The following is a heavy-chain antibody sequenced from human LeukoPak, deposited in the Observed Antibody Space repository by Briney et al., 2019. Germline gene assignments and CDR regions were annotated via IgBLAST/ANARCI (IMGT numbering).Heavy chain of an antibody. Sequence: SVKVSCKACGFTFTSSAMQWVRQARGQRLEWIGWIVVGSGNTNYAQKFQERVTITRDMSTSTAYMELSSLRSEDTAVYYCAAENYYDTIYWGQGTLVTVSS. D-gene: IGHD3-22*01. V-gene: IGHV1-58*02. CDR2: IVVGSGNT. CDR1: GFTFTSSA. J-gene: IGHJ4*02. CDR3: AAENYYDTIY.